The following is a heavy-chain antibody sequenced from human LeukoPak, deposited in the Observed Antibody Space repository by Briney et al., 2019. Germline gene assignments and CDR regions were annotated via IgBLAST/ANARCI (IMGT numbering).Heavy chain of an antibody. V-gene: IGHV3-11*01. CDR1: GFTFSDYY. CDR2: ISSSGSTI. D-gene: IGHD3-3*01. J-gene: IGHJ6*02. CDR3: ATSRGLRFLEWLPYYYGMDV. Sequence: KPGGSLRLSCAASGFTFSDYYMSWIRQAPGKGLEWVSYISSSGSTIYYADSVKGRFTISRDNAKNSLYLQMNSLRAEDTAVYYCATSRGLRFLEWLPYYYGMDVWGQGTTVTVSS.